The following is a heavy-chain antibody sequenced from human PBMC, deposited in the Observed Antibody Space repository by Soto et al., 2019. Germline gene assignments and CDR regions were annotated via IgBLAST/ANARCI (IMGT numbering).Heavy chain of an antibody. CDR3: AREANTIYPPHRLDV. D-gene: IGHD3-3*01. J-gene: IGHJ6*02. V-gene: IGHV3-21*01. CDR1: GFPFDSYS. CDR2: ISSGSFYI. Sequence: GGSLRLSCAVSGFPFDSYSMSWVRQAPGQGLEWLASISSGSFYIFHADSIRGRFTISRDDAKNLLFLQMNSLTIEDTATYYCAREANTIYPPHRLDVWGQGTVVTVSS.